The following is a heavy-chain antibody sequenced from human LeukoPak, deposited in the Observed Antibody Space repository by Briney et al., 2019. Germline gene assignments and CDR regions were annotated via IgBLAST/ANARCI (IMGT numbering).Heavy chain of an antibody. D-gene: IGHD6-13*01. J-gene: IGHJ4*02. CDR3: AREAHAGKQRQLVAMEAAAFDY. V-gene: IGHV4-4*02. CDR2: IYHSGST. Sequence: SETLSLTCAVSGGSISSSNWWSWVRQPPGKGLEWIGEIYHSGSTNYNPSLKSRVTISVDKSKNQFSLKLSSVTAADTAVYYCAREAHAGKQRQLVAMEAAAFDYWGQGTLVTVSS. CDR1: GGSISSSNW.